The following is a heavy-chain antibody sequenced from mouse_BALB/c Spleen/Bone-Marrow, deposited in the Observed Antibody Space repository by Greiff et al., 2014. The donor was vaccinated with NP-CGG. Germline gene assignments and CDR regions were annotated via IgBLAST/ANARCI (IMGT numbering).Heavy chain of an antibody. CDR3: ARGRPYYFDY. V-gene: IGHV3-2*02. CDR2: MSYSGST. J-gene: IGHJ2*01. Sequence: EVQLVELGPGLVKPSQSLSLTCTVAGFSITSDYAWNWIRQFPGNKLEWMGYMSYSGSTNYNPSLKSRISFTRDTSQNQFFLQLNSVTTEDTATYYCARGRPYYFDYWGQGTTLTVSS. CDR1: GFSITSDYA.